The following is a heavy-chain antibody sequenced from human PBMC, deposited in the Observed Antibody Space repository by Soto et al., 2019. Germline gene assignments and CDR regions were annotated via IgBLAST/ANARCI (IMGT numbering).Heavy chain of an antibody. Sequence: GGSLRLSCAASGFTVSSNYMNWVRQAPGKGLEWVSRINSDASHTYYADSVKGRFTISRDNAKNTLHLEMNSLRAEDTAVYYCARGLGSYFAFDIWGQGTMVTVSS. V-gene: IGHV3-74*01. D-gene: IGHD1-26*01. CDR3: ARGLGSYFAFDI. J-gene: IGHJ3*02. CDR2: INSDASHT. CDR1: GFTVSSNY.